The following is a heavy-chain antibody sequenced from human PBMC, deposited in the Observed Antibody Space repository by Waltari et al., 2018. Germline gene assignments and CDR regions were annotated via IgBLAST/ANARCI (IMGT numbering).Heavy chain of an antibody. CDR3: ARAAKLYYFDY. CDR2: IKHSGST. D-gene: IGHD1-1*01. CDR1: GGSFSGYY. J-gene: IGHJ4*02. V-gene: IGHV4-34*01. Sequence: QVQLQQWGAGLLTPSETLSLTCAVYGGSFSGYYCSWIRQPPGKGLEWIGEIKHSGSTNYNPSLKSRVTISVDTSKNQISLNLSSVTAADTAVYYCARAAKLYYFDYWGQGTLVTVSS.